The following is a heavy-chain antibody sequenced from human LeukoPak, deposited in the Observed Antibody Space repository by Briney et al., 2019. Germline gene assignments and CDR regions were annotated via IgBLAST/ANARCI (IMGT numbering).Heavy chain of an antibody. J-gene: IGHJ4*02. Sequence: GGSLRLSCAVSGFTFSNAWMSWVRQAPGKELEWVSVIYSGGSTYYADSVKGRFTISRDNSKNTLYLQMNSLRAEDTAVYYCARDRERDGRLADWGQGTLVTVSS. V-gene: IGHV3-53*01. CDR3: ARDRERDGRLAD. CDR1: GFTFSNAW. CDR2: IYSGGST. D-gene: IGHD5-24*01.